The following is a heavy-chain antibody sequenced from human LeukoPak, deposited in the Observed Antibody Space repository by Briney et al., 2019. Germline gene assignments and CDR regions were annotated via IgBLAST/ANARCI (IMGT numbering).Heavy chain of an antibody. CDR2: INWNGGST. CDR1: GFTFDDYG. D-gene: IGHD2-21*02. J-gene: IGHJ5*02. V-gene: IGHV3-20*04. CDR3: ARVPYCGGDCYSNWFDP. Sequence: GGSLRLSCAASGFTFDDYGMSWVRQAPGKGLEWVSGINWNGGSTGYADSVKGRFTISRDNAKNSLYLQMNSLRAEDTALYYSARVPYCGGDCYSNWFDPWGQGTLVTVSS.